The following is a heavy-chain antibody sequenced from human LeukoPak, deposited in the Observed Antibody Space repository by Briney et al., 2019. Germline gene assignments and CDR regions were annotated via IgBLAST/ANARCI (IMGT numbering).Heavy chain of an antibody. Sequence: PSETLSLTCAVYGGSFSGYYWSWIRQPPGKGLEWIGEIDHSGSTNYNPSLKSRVTISIDTSKNQFSLKLSSVTAADTAVYYCARDYYDSGSYPFDYWGQGTLVTVSS. V-gene: IGHV4-34*01. CDR1: GGSFSGYY. CDR3: ARDYYDSGSYPFDY. CDR2: IDHSGST. J-gene: IGHJ4*02. D-gene: IGHD3-10*01.